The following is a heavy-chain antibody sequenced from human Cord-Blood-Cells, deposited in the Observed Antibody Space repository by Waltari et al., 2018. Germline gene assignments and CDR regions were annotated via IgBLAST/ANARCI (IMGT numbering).Heavy chain of an antibody. CDR2: LVVGSGNT. Sequence: QMQLVQSGPEVKKPGTSVKVSCKASGFTFTSSAVEWARQARGQRLEWIGWLVVGSGNTNYAQKFQERVTITRDMSTSTAYMELSSLRSEDTAVYYCAAGMVAATDYWGQGTLVTVSS. V-gene: IGHV1-58*01. J-gene: IGHJ4*02. CDR1: GFTFTSSA. D-gene: IGHD2-15*01. CDR3: AAGMVAATDY.